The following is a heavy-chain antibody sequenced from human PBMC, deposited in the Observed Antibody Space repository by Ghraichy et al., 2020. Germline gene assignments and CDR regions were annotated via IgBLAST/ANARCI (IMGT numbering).Heavy chain of an antibody. CDR2: IIPILGIA. J-gene: IGHJ5*02. V-gene: IGHV1-69*02. D-gene: IGHD1-7*01. CDR1: GGTFSSYT. CDR3: ASLDNWNYAGRGWFDP. Sequence: SVKVSCKASGGTFSSYTISWVRQAPGQGLEWMGRIIPILGIANYAQKFQGRVTITADKSTSTAYMELSSLRSEDTAVYYCASLDNWNYAGRGWFDPWGQGTLVTVSS.